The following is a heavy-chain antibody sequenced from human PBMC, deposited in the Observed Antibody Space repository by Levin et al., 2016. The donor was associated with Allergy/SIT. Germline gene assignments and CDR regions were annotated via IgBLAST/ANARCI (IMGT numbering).Heavy chain of an antibody. CDR3: GHNRDFMWLLDY. Sequence: WIRQPPGKALEWLALIYWTDDKRYSPSLKNKLTITKDTSKNQVVLTLTNVDPVDTATYYCGHNRDFMWLLDYWGQGTLVTVSS. D-gene: IGHD5-12*01. CDR2: IYWTDDK. V-gene: IGHV2-5*01. J-gene: IGHJ4*02.